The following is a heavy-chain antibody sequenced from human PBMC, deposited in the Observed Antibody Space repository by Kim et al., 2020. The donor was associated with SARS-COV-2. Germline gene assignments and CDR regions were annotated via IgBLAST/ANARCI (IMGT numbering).Heavy chain of an antibody. J-gene: IGHJ4*02. CDR3: AAGWTRFDY. CDR2: IGGGGVST. V-gene: IGHV3-23*01. CDR1: GFTFSSYA. Sequence: GGSLRLSCAASGFTFSSYAMSWVRQAPGKGLEWVSAIGGGGVSTYYADSVKGRFTVSRDNSKNTLYLQMSSLRAEDTAVYYCAAGWTRFDYWGQGTLVTVSS. D-gene: IGHD3-9*01.